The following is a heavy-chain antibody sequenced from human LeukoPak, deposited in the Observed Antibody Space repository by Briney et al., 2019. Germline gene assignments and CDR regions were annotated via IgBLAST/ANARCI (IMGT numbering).Heavy chain of an antibody. CDR3: ASSYCSVNSCYSWWFDP. CDR1: GFTFSSYE. V-gene: IGHV3-48*03. Sequence: GGSQRLSCAASGFTFSSYEMNWVRQAPGKGLEWISYISSSGSTIYYADSVKGRFTISRDNANNSLYLQMNSLRAEDTAIYYCASSYCSVNSCYSWWFDPWGQGTLVTVSS. J-gene: IGHJ5*02. D-gene: IGHD2-15*01. CDR2: ISSSGSTI.